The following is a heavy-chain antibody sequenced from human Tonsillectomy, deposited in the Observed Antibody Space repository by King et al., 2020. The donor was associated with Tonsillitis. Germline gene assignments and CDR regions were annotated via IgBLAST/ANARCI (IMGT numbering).Heavy chain of an antibody. V-gene: IGHV4-31*03. CDR3: ARESFYDFWSGYYRENWFDP. CDR2: IYYSGRT. CDR1: GGSISSGGYY. D-gene: IGHD3-3*01. Sequence: VQLQESGPGLVKPSKTLSLTCIVSGGSISSGGYYWNWIRQHPGKGLEWIGYIYYSGRTYYNPSLKSRVTISVDTSKNQFSLKLSSVTAADTAVYYCARESFYDFWSGYYRENWFDPWGQGTLVTVSS. J-gene: IGHJ5*02.